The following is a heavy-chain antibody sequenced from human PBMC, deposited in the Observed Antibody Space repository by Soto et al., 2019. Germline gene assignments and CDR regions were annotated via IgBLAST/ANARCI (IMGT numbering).Heavy chain of an antibody. J-gene: IGHJ4*02. CDR1: GFSLTTNGVG. CDR3: AHRLAEYRSSSAYDH. Sequence: QITLKESGPTLVKPTQTLTLTCTFSGFSLTTNGVGVGWIRQPPGKALEWLALIYWDDDEHYSPSLKSRLTSXXDXSXXQVVLTMTNMDPVDTATYYCAHRLAEYRSSSAYDHWGQGTLVTVSS. V-gene: IGHV2-5*02. D-gene: IGHD6-6*01. CDR2: IYWDDDE.